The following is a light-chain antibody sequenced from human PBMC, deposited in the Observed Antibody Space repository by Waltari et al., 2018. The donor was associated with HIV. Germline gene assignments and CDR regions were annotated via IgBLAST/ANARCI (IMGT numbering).Light chain of an antibody. Sequence: QSVLTQPPSASGTPGQRVTISCSGSSSNIGRYYVYWYQQLPGTAPKLLIYANVNRPSGVPDRFFGSKSGSSASLGISGLQAEDEADYYCQSYDSSLSGVVFGGGTRLTVL. V-gene: IGLV1-47*01. CDR3: QSYDSSLSGVV. CDR1: SSNIGRYY. CDR2: ANV. J-gene: IGLJ2*01.